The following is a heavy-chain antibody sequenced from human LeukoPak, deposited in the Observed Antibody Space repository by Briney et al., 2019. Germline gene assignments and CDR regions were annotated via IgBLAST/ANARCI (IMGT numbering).Heavy chain of an antibody. V-gene: IGHV4-61*08. CDR1: GGSLSSSGSY. J-gene: IGHJ4*02. CDR2: IYYSGST. D-gene: IGHD3-9*01. CDR3: ASSRYFDWFLQ. Sequence: PSETLSLTCTVSGGSLSSSGSYWAWIRQPPGKGLEWIGYIYYSGSTNYNPSLKSRVTISVDTSKNQFSLKLSSVTAADTAVYYCASSRYFDWFLQWGQGTLVTVSS.